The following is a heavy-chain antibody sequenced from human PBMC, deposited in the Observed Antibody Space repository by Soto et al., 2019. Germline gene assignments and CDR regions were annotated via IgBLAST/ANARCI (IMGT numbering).Heavy chain of an antibody. CDR1: GYTFTTYG. D-gene: IGHD6-13*01. CDR2: ISAYNGIT. CDR3: ARREAAAGFDY. Sequence: ASVKVSCKASGYTFTTYGISWVRQAPGQGLEWMGWISAYNGITNYAQKLQGRVTMTTDTSTSTAYMELRSLRSDDAAVYYCARREAAAGFDYWGQGTLVTVSS. J-gene: IGHJ4*02. V-gene: IGHV1-18*01.